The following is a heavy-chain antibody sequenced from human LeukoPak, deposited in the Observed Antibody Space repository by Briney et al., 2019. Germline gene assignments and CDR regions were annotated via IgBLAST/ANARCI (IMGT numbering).Heavy chain of an antibody. J-gene: IGHJ4*02. CDR3: ARVSHTAPFDY. D-gene: IGHD5-18*01. V-gene: IGHV1-3*01. Sequence: GASVKVSCKASGYTFTSYAMHWVRQAPGQRLEWMGWINAGNGNTKYSQKLQGRVTITRDTSASTAYMELSSLRSEDTAVYYCARVSHTAPFDYWGQGTLVTVSS. CDR2: INAGNGNT. CDR1: GYTFTSYA.